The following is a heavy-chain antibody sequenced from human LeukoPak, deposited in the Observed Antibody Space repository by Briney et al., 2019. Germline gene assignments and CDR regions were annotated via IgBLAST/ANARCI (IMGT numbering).Heavy chain of an antibody. J-gene: IGHJ4*02. D-gene: IGHD2-2*01. Sequence: SETLSLTCAVSGGSFSGYYWSWIRQPPGKGLEWIAEINHSGSTNYNPSLKSRVTISVDTSKKQFSLKLTSVIAADTAVYYCARDCSSTSCYLDHWGQGTLVTVSS. V-gene: IGHV4-34*01. CDR2: INHSGST. CDR1: GGSFSGYY. CDR3: ARDCSSTSCYLDH.